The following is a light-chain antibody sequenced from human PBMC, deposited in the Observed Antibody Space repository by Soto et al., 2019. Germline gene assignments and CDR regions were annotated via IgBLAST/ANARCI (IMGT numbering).Light chain of an antibody. CDR3: SSYTSSSTLGV. CDR2: EVS. Sequence: QSALTQPPSASGSPGRSVTISCTGTSSDVGDYNFVSWYQQHPGKAPKLMIYEVSNRPSGVSNRFSGSKSGNTASLTISGLQAEDEADYYCSSYTSSSTLGVFGTGTKLTVL. V-gene: IGLV2-14*01. CDR1: SSDVGDYNF. J-gene: IGLJ1*01.